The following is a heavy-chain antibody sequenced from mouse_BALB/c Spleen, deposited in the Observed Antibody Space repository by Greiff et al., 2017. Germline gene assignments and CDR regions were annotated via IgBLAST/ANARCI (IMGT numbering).Heavy chain of an antibody. CDR3: ARWEGYDAWFAY. CDR1: GYSFTSYW. D-gene: IGHD2-2*01. V-gene: IGHV1S126*01. CDR2: IDPSDSET. J-gene: IGHJ3*01. Sequence: QVQLKESGPQLVRPGASVKISCKASGYSFTSYWMHWVKQRPGQGLECIGMIDPSDSETRLNQKFKDKATLTVDKSSSTAYMQLSSPTSEDSAVYYCARWEGYDAWFAYWGQGTLVTVSA.